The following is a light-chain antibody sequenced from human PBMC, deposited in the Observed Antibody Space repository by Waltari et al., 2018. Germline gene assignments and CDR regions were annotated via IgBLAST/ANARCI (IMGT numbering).Light chain of an antibody. CDR2: WAS. CDR3: QQYYTTPQT. V-gene: IGKV4-1*01. Sequence: DIVMTQSPDSLAVSLGERATIHCKSSQSILYSSNGNNYLAWYQQKPGQPPKLLIYWASTRESGVPDRFSGSGSGTDFTLTISSLQAEDVAVYYCQQYYTTPQTFGQGTKLEIK. J-gene: IGKJ2*01. CDR1: QSILYSSNGNNY.